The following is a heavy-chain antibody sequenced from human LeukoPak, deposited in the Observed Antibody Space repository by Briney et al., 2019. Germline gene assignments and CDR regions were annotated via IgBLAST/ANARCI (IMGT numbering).Heavy chain of an antibody. CDR2: ISDNGGST. CDR3: SRTIFGVTHGFDI. J-gene: IGHJ3*02. CDR1: GFTFSSYA. Sequence: GGSLRLSCAASGFTFSSYAMNWVRQAPGKGLEWVSVISDNGGSTYYADSVKGRFTISRDNSKNTLYLQMNSLTAEDTAVYYYSRTIFGVTHGFDIWGKGTMVTVSS. V-gene: IGHV3-23*01. D-gene: IGHD3-3*01.